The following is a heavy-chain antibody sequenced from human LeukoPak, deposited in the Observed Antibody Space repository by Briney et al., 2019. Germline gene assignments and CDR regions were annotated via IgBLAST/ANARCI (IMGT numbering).Heavy chain of an antibody. CDR1: GYTFTSYY. D-gene: IGHD3-9*01. V-gene: IGHV1-46*01. CDR2: INPSGGST. J-gene: IGHJ3*02. CDR3: ARDFVIGNFVPDDAFDI. Sequence: ASVKVSCKASGYTFTSYYMHWVRQAPGQGLEWMGIINPSGGSTSYAQKFQGRVTMTRDMSTSTVYMELSSLRSEDTAVYYCARDFVIGNFVPDDAFDIWGQGTMVTVSS.